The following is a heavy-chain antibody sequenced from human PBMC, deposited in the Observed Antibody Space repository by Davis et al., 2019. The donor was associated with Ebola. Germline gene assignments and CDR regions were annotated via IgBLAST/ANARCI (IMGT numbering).Heavy chain of an antibody. Sequence: GESLKISCAASGFTFSGYYMSWIRQAPGKGLEWVSYISSSSSYTNYADSVKGRFTISRDNAKNTLYLQMNSLRAEDTAVYYCARNGYYFDYWGQGTLVTVSS. J-gene: IGHJ4*02. CDR1: GFTFSGYY. CDR2: ISSSSSYT. V-gene: IGHV3-11*06. CDR3: ARNGYYFDY. D-gene: IGHD2-8*01.